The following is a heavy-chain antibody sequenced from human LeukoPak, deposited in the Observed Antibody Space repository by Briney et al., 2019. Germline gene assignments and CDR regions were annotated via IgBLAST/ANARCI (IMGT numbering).Heavy chain of an antibody. Sequence: ASVKVSCKASGYTFTSYDINWVRQATGQGVEWMGWMDPKSGNTGYAQKFQGRVTMTRNTSISTAYMELSSLRSEDTAVYYCARGHSSGWSFWYYYYGMDVWGQGTTVTVSS. D-gene: IGHD6-19*01. CDR3: ARGHSSGWSFWYYYYGMDV. CDR2: MDPKSGNT. CDR1: GYTFTSYD. J-gene: IGHJ6*02. V-gene: IGHV1-8*01.